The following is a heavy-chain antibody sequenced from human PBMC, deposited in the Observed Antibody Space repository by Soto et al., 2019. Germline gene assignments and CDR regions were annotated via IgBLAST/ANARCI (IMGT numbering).Heavy chain of an antibody. V-gene: IGHV1-69*01. D-gene: IGHD6-13*01. Sequence: QVQLVQSGAEVKKPGSSVTVSCKASGGTFSSYAISWERQAPGQGLEWMGGIIPIFGTANYAQKFQGRVTINADESTSTAYMELSSLRSEDTAVYYCARTSIIAAAAPNWFDPWGQGTLVTVSS. CDR2: IIPIFGTA. CDR1: GGTFSSYA. CDR3: ARTSIIAAAAPNWFDP. J-gene: IGHJ5*02.